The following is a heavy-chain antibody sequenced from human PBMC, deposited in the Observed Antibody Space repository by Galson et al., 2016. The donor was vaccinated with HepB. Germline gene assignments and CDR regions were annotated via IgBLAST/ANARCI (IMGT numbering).Heavy chain of an antibody. CDR1: GFTFTAYG. CDR2: INAYNGNT. D-gene: IGHD5-12*01. J-gene: IGHJ5*02. V-gene: IGHV1-18*01. CDR3: ARVLGGYDFYP. Sequence: SVKVSCKASGFTFTAYGISWVRQAPGQGLEWMGWINAYNGNTNYAQSFQGRVTMTTDTSTGTAYMELWNLRSDDTALYYSARVLGGYDFYPWGQGTLVTVAS.